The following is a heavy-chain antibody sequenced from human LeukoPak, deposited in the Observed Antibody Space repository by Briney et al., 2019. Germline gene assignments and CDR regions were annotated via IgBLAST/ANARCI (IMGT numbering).Heavy chain of an antibody. D-gene: IGHD5-12*01. CDR1: GFTFSDYY. V-gene: IGHV3-11*01. CDR3: ARVNTGYRWYFDL. CDR2: ISSSGSTI. Sequence: PGGSLRLSCAASGFTFSDYYMSWIRQAPGKGLEWDSHISSSGSTIYYADSVKGRFTISRDNAKNSLYLQMNSLRAEDTAVYYCARVNTGYRWYFDLWGRGTLVTVSS. J-gene: IGHJ2*01.